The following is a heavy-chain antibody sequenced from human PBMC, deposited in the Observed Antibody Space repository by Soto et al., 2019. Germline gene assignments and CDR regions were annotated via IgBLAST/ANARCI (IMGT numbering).Heavy chain of an antibody. CDR2: ISWSSGAI. CDR1: GLTFDDYA. D-gene: IGHD2-15*01. CDR3: AKAVVAGDYFDF. Sequence: GGSLRLSCAASGLTFDDYAMHWVRQAPGEGLEWVSGISWSSGAIDYADSVKGRFTISRDNARNSLYLQMNSLRPEDTALYYCAKAVVAGDYFDFWGQGTLVTVSS. J-gene: IGHJ4*02. V-gene: IGHV3-9*01.